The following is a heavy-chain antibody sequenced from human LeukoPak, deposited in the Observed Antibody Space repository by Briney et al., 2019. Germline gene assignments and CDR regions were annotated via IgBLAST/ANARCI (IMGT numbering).Heavy chain of an antibody. V-gene: IGHV1-24*01. J-gene: IGHJ4*02. CDR1: GNSLSEFF. Sequence: ASVKVSCKASGNSLSEFFKHWVRQAPGKGLAWMGSFDSEDGKTIYAQKLQGRVTMTEDTSTDTAYMELRSLTSDDTAVYYCAKGFIEVVAAATGMDYWGQGTLVTVSS. CDR3: AKGFIEVVAAATGMDY. CDR2: FDSEDGKT. D-gene: IGHD2-15*01.